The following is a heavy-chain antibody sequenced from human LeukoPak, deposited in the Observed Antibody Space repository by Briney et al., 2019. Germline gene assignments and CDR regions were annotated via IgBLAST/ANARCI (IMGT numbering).Heavy chain of an antibody. CDR3: ARGVLGPYYFDL. J-gene: IGHJ2*01. CDR2: IHYTGAT. V-gene: IGHV4-34*01. Sequence: SETLSLTCAVYGGSFRGYSWSWIRQPPGKGLEWIGEIHYTGATNYEPSLKSRVTISGDPSKNQVSLRVNSVTAADTAMYYCARGVLGPYYFDLWGRGTLVTVSS. D-gene: IGHD7-27*01. CDR1: GGSFRGYS.